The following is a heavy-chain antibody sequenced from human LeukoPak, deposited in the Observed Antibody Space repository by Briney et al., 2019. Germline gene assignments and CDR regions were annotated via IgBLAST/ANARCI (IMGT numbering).Heavy chain of an antibody. V-gene: IGHV5-51*01. CDR3: ARHGATGPSD. CDR2: IYRGNSEA. CDR1: GYLFTSYW. D-gene: IGHD5-24*01. J-gene: IGHJ4*02. Sequence: GESLKISCQGSGYLFTSYWIVWVRQMPGKGLEWMGLIYRGNSEAKYSPSFQGQVTISADNSVNTAYVQWSSLKASDTAIYYCARHGATGPSDGGQGTLVTVSS.